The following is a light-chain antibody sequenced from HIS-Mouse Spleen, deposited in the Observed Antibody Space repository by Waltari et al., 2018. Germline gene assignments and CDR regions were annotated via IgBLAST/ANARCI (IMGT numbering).Light chain of an antibody. J-gene: IGLJ2*01. CDR3: QVWDSSSDPVV. Sequence: SYVLTQPPSVSVAPGQTARITCGGNNIGSKSVHWYQQKPGQALVLVVDDDSDRPSGIPGGFSGSNSGNTATLTISRVEAGDEADYYCQVWDSSSDPVVFGGGTKLTVL. V-gene: IGLV3-21*02. CDR2: DDS. CDR1: NIGSKS.